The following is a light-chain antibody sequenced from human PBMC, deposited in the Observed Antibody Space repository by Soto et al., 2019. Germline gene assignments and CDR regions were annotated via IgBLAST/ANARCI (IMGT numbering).Light chain of an antibody. CDR1: QSISSY. J-gene: IGKJ2*01. Sequence: DIQMTQSPSSLSASVGDRVTITCRASQSISSYLNWYQQKPGKAPKLLIYAASSLQSGVPSRFSGSGSGTDFTLTISSLQPEDFATYYCQHSYSTPMYTFGQGTK. V-gene: IGKV1-39*01. CDR2: AAS. CDR3: QHSYSTPMYT.